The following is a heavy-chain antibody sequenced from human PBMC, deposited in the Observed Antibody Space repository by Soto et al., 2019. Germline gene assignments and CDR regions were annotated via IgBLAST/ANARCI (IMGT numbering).Heavy chain of an antibody. CDR2: VYAGGPT. CDR3: ARVVDYYDPYYYYGMDV. J-gene: IGHJ6*02. Sequence: GGSLRLSCAAPGFTVNFQYMSWLRQAPGKGLEWVSMVYAGGPTLYADSLKGRVTVSIDNSKNSLYLLMNSLRAEDTAVYYCARVVDYYDPYYYYGMDVWGQGTTVTVSS. CDR1: GFTVNFQY. D-gene: IGHD3-22*01. V-gene: IGHV3-66*01.